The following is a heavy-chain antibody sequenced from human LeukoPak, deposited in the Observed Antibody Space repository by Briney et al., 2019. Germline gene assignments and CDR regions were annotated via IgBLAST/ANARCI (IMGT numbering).Heavy chain of an antibody. CDR1: GFTFSSYA. V-gene: IGHV3-23*01. D-gene: IGHD3-16*01. Sequence: GGSLRLSCAASGFTFSSYAMSWVRQAPGKGVEWVSAISGSGSSTYYADSVKGRFTISRDNSKNTLYLQMHSLRAEDTAVYYCPKDLITDDAFDIWGQGTMVTVSS. CDR3: PKDLITDDAFDI. J-gene: IGHJ3*02. CDR2: ISGSGSST.